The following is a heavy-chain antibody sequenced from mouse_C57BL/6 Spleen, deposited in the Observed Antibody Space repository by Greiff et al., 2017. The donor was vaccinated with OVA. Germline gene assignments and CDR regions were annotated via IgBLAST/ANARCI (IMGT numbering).Heavy chain of an antibody. V-gene: IGHV1-69*01. CDR1: GYTFTSYW. Sequence: QVQLQQPGAELVMPGASVKLSCKASGYTFTSYWMHWVKQRPGQGLEWIGEIDPSDSYTNYNQKFKGKATLTVDKSSSTAYMQLSSLTSEDSAVYYWARGHYCSSYGCAYWGQGTLVTVSA. D-gene: IGHD1-1*01. CDR2: IDPSDSYT. CDR3: ARGHYCSSYGCAY. J-gene: IGHJ3*01.